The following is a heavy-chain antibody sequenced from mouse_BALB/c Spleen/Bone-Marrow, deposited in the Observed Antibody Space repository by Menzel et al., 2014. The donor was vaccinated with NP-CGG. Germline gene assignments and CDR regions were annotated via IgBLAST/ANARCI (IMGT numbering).Heavy chain of an antibody. D-gene: IGHD2-1*01. J-gene: IGHJ4*01. Sequence: EVKLVESGGDLVKPGGSLELSCAASGFTFSTYGMSWVRQTPDKRLEWVATISSGGGYTYYPDRVKGRFTISIDNAKNSLFLQMSSLKSEDTAMYYCTRQGVYYGKTYYAMDYWGQGTSGTVSS. CDR2: ISSGGGYT. CDR1: GFTFSTYG. CDR3: TRQGVYYGKTYYAMDY. V-gene: IGHV5-6*02.